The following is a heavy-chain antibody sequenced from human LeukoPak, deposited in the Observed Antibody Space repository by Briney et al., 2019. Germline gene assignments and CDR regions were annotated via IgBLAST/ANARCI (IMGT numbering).Heavy chain of an antibody. CDR3: ARGLTYYYHYMDV. CDR1: GFTFSSYS. Sequence: GGSLRLSCAASGFTFSSYSMNWVRQAPGKGLVWVSSISSSSSFIYYADSVKGRFTISRGNAENSLYLQMNSLRAEDTAVYYCARGLTYYYHYMDVWGKGTTVTVSS. V-gene: IGHV3-21*01. D-gene: IGHD3-16*01. CDR2: ISSSSSFI. J-gene: IGHJ6*03.